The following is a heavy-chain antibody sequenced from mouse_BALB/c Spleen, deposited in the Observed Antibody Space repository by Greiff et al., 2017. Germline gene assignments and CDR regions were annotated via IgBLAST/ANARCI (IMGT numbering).Heavy chain of an antibody. CDR1: GFTFSSFG. D-gene: IGHD1-1*02. J-gene: IGHJ1*01. Sequence: EVMLVESGGGLVQPGGSRKLSCAASGFTFSSFGMHWVRQAPEKGLEWVAYISSGSSTIYYADTVKGRFTISRDNPKNTLFLQMTSLRSEDTAMYYCARVGGNLYWYFDVWGAGTTVTVSS. V-gene: IGHV5-17*02. CDR3: ARVGGNLYWYFDV. CDR2: ISSGSSTI.